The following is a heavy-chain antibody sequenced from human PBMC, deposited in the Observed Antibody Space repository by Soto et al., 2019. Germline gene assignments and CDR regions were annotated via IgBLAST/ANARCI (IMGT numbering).Heavy chain of an antibody. D-gene: IGHD6-13*01. CDR2: ISYDGSNK. Sequence: GGSLRLSCAASGFTFSSYAMHWVRQAPGKGLEWVAVISYDGSNKYYADSVKGRFTISRDNSKNTLYLQMNSLRAEDTAVYYCARAGYSSSWYGATFDYWGQGTLVTVSS. J-gene: IGHJ4*02. V-gene: IGHV3-30-3*01. CDR3: ARAGYSSSWYGATFDY. CDR1: GFTFSSYA.